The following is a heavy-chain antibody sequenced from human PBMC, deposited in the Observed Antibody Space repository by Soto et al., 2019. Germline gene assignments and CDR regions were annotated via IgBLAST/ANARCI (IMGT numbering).Heavy chain of an antibody. J-gene: IGHJ3*01. CDR2: IRHSGTT. Sequence: QVQLQQWGAGLLKPSETLSLTCAVYGGAFSGYYWSWIRQPPGKGLEWIGEIRHSGTTTYNPSLTSLVTMSVDMSKQQFSLTLRSVTAADAAILYWARGSVGTVIDAFDLWGQGPMVTCSS. CDR3: ARGSVGTVIDAFDL. CDR1: GGAFSGYY. V-gene: IGHV4-34*01. D-gene: IGHD4-17*01.